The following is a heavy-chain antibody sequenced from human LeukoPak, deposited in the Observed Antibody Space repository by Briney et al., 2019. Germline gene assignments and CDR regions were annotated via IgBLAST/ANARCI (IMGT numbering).Heavy chain of an antibody. D-gene: IGHD5-18*01. CDR2: IYTSGST. V-gene: IGHV4-4*07. Sequence: KPSETLSLTCTVSGGSFSSYYWSWIRQPAGKGLEWIGRIYTSGSTNYNPSLKSRVTMSVDTSKNQFSLKLTSVTAADTAVYYCAREGGLRETAMVPYFDYWGQGTLVTVSS. J-gene: IGHJ4*02. CDR3: AREGGLRETAMVPYFDY. CDR1: GGSFSSYY.